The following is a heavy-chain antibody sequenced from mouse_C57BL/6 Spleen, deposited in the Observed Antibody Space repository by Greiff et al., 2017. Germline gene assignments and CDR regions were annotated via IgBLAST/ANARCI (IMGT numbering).Heavy chain of an antibody. J-gene: IGHJ2*01. CDR3: ARRDGNCVRDY. CDR2: IYPGSGNT. CDR1: GYSFTSYS. V-gene: IGHV1-66*01. D-gene: IGHD2-1*01. Sequence: QVQLQQSGPELVKPGASVKISCKASGYSFTSYSIHWVKQRPGQGLEWIGWIYPGSGNTKYNEKFKGKATLTADTSSSTAYMQLSSLTSEDSAVYYCARRDGNCVRDYWGQGTTLTVSS.